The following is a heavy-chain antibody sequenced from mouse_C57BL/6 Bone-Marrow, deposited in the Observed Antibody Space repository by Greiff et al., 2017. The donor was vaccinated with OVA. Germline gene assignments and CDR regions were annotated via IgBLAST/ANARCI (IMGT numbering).Heavy chain of an antibody. CDR1: GYTFTRYW. D-gene: IGHD2-1*01. CDR2: IDPSDSYT. Sequence: QVKLQQPGAELVMPGASVKLSCKASGYTFTRYWMHWVKQRPGHGLEWLGEIDPSDSYTNYNQKFKGKSTLTVDKSSSTAYMQLSRLTSEDSAVYYCARDYGNKYYAMDYWGQGTSVTVSS. V-gene: IGHV1-69*01. J-gene: IGHJ4*01. CDR3: ARDYGNKYYAMDY.